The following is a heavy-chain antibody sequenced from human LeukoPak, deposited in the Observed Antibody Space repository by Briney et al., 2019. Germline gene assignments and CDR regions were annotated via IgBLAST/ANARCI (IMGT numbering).Heavy chain of an antibody. CDR1: GGSFSGYY. CDR3: AREGDVLLWFGELFPGAFDI. Sequence: SETLSLTCAVYGGSFSGYYWSWIRQPPGKGLEWIGYIYYSGSTNYNPSLKSRVTISVDTSKNQFSLKLSSVTAADTAVYYCAREGDVLLWFGELFPGAFDIWGQGTMVTVS. D-gene: IGHD3-10*01. J-gene: IGHJ3*02. V-gene: IGHV4-59*01. CDR2: IYYSGST.